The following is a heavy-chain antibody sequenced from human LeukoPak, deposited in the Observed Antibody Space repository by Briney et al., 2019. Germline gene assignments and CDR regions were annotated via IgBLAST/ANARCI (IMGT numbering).Heavy chain of an antibody. CDR3: ARGSPPRRNYDSSGYYSYYFDH. CDR2: ISAYNGYT. CDR1: GGTFSNYA. J-gene: IGHJ4*02. V-gene: IGHV1-18*01. D-gene: IGHD3-22*01. Sequence: ASVKVSCKASGGTFSNYAISWVRQAPGQGLEWMGWISAYNGYTHFAQKFQGRVTMTTDTSTSTAYMELRSLRSDDTAVYYCARGSPPRRNYDSSGYYSYYFDHWGQGTLVTVSS.